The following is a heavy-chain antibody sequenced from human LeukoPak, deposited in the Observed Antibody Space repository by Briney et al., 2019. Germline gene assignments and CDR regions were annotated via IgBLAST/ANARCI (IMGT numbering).Heavy chain of an antibody. D-gene: IGHD6-13*01. J-gene: IGHJ4*02. V-gene: IGHV4-34*01. CDR3: AREGPGQLVRY. CDR1: GGSFSGYY. Sequence: SETLSLTCAVPGGSFSGYYWSWIRQPPRKGLEWIGEINRGGSTTYNPSLKSRVTISVDASKNQFSLKLSSVTAADTAVYYCAREGPGQLVRYWGQGTPVTVSS. CDR2: INRGGST.